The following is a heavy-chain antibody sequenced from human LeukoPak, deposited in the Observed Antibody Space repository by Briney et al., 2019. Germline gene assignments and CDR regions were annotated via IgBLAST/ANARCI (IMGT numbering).Heavy chain of an antibody. J-gene: IGHJ4*02. V-gene: IGHV4-59*01. CDR1: GGSISTYY. CDR2: TYYTGST. D-gene: IGHD6-19*01. CDR3: AREGRLMGYSGGLGFVY. Sequence: SETLSLTCTVSGGSISTYYWSWIRQPPGKGLEWIGNTYYTGSTIYNPALESRVIISVDTSRNQFSLKLSSMTAADTAVYYCAREGRLMGYSGGLGFVYWGQGTLVTVSS.